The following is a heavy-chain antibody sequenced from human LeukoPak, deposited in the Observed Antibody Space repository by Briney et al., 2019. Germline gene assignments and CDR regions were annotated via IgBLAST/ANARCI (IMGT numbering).Heavy chain of an antibody. V-gene: IGHV4-61*02. Sequence: KPSETLSLTCTVSGDSISSGNYYRTWIRQPAGKGLGWIGRIYTSGSTNYNPSLKSRVTISVDTSKNQFSLKLSSVTAADTAVYYCATLGYSYGTDYWGQGTLVTVSS. CDR2: IYTSGST. CDR1: GDSISSGNYY. CDR3: ATLGYSYGTDY. D-gene: IGHD5-18*01. J-gene: IGHJ4*02.